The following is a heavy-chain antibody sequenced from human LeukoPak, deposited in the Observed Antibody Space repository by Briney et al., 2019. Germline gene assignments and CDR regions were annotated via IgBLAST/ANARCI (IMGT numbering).Heavy chain of an antibody. CDR1: GGSFSGYY. CDR2: INHSGST. D-gene: IGHD3-9*01. Sequence: SETLSLTCAVYGGSFSGYYWSWIRQPPGKGLEWIGEINHSGSTNYNPSLKSRVTISVDTSKNQFSLKLSSVTAADTAVYYCARGLGDILTGYQNGPGDYWGRGTLVTVSS. V-gene: IGHV4-34*01. J-gene: IGHJ4*02. CDR3: ARGLGDILTGYQNGPGDY.